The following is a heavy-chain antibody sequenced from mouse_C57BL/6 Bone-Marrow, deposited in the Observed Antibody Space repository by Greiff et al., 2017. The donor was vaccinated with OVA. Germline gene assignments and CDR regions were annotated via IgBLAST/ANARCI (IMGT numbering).Heavy chain of an antibody. D-gene: IGHD1-1*01. CDR1: GYTFTSYW. CDR3: ARAYYYGSSLFAY. CDR2: IDPSDSET. V-gene: IGHV1-52*01. Sequence: VQLQQPGAELVRPGSSVKLSCKASGYTFTSYWMHWVKQRPIQGLEWIGNIDPSDSETHYNQKFKDKATLTVDKSSSTAYMQLSSLTSEDSAVYYCARAYYYGSSLFAYWGQGTLVTVSA. J-gene: IGHJ3*01.